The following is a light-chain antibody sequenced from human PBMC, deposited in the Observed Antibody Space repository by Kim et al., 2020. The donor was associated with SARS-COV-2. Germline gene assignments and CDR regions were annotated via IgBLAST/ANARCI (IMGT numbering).Light chain of an antibody. CDR1: QGLVYSDGNIY. CDR3: MQGTHWPFT. V-gene: IGKV2-30*01. Sequence: PAAISGRSSQGLVYSDGNIYLNWFDQRPGQSPRRLIYKVSNRDSGVPDRFSGSGSGTDFTLQISRVEAEDVGVYYCMQGTHWPFTFGPGTKVDIK. CDR2: KVS. J-gene: IGKJ3*01.